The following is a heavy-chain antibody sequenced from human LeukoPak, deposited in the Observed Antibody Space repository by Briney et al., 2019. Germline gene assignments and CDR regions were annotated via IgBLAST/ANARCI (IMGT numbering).Heavy chain of an antibody. D-gene: IGHD3-22*01. CDR1: GFSFSDCY. Sequence: PGGSLRLSCVACGFSFSDCYMSWIRQAPGRGLEWISYISGSGSDLYYADSVKGRFTISRDNANNSLYLQMNSLRAEDTAVYYCARSIGYYYTMDVWGQGTTVTVSS. CDR2: ISGSGSDL. V-gene: IGHV3-11*01. J-gene: IGHJ6*02. CDR3: ARSIGYYYTMDV.